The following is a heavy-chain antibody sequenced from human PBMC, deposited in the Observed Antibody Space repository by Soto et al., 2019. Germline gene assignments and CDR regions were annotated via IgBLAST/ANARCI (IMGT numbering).Heavy chain of an antibody. Sequence: QVQLQESGPGLVKPSQTLSLTCTVSGGSISSGGYYWSWIRQHPGKGLEWIGYIYYSGSTYYNPSLKRRVTIAVDTCKNQVSLKLSSVTAADTPVYYCASAGEPFGVVSPWGQGTLVTVSS. CDR3: ASAGEPFGVVSP. CDR2: IYYSGST. CDR1: GGSISSGGYY. V-gene: IGHV4-31*03. J-gene: IGHJ5*02. D-gene: IGHD3-3*01.